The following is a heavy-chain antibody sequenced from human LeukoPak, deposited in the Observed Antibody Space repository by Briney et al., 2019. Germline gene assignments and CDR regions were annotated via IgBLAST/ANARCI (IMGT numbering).Heavy chain of an antibody. CDR2: IYHSGST. CDR1: GGSISSGGYS. D-gene: IGHD6-13*01. V-gene: IGHV4-30-2*01. Sequence: KSSETLSLTCAVSGGSISSGGYSWRWIRQPPGKGLEWIGYIYHSGSTYYNPSLKSRVTISVDRSKNQFSLKLSSVTAADTAVYYCARGLGIAAAGSFDYWGQGTLVTVSS. J-gene: IGHJ4*02. CDR3: ARGLGIAAAGSFDY.